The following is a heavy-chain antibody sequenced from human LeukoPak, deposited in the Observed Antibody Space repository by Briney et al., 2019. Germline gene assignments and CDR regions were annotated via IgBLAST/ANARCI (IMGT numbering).Heavy chain of an antibody. CDR1: GFTFSSYG. J-gene: IGHJ3*02. D-gene: IGHD2-2*02. Sequence: PGGSLRLSCAASGFTFSSYGMHWVRQAPGKGLEWVANIKQDGSEKYYVDSVKGRFTISRDNAKNSLYLQMNSLRAEDTAVYYCARDVCSSTSCYTTGAFDIWGQGTMVTVSS. CDR2: IKQDGSEK. V-gene: IGHV3-7*01. CDR3: ARDVCSSTSCYTTGAFDI.